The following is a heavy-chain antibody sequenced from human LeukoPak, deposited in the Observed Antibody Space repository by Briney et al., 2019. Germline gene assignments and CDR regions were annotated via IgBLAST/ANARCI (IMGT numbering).Heavy chain of an antibody. Sequence: GGSLRLSCAASGFTFTTYTMNWVRQASGKGLEWVSSITSSSSYIYYADSVKGRVTISRDSAKNSLYLQMNSLRAEDTAVYYCARGHSSSSFDYWGQGTLVTVSS. CDR2: ITSSSSYI. CDR3: ARGHSSSSFDY. J-gene: IGHJ4*02. D-gene: IGHD6-13*01. V-gene: IGHV3-21*06. CDR1: GFTFTTYT.